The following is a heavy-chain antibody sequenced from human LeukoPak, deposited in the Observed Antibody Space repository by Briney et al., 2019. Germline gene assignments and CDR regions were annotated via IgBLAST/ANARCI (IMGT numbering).Heavy chain of an antibody. CDR1: GGSISSGSYY. V-gene: IGHV4-61*02. CDR2: IYTSGST. Sequence: SQTLSLTCTVSGGSISSGSYYWSWIRQPAGKGLEWIGRIYTSGSTNYNPSLKSRISMSVDTSKKQFSLKLSSVTAADTAVYYCAGDRSYVDVWGKGTTVTVSS. J-gene: IGHJ6*03. CDR3: AGDRSYVDV.